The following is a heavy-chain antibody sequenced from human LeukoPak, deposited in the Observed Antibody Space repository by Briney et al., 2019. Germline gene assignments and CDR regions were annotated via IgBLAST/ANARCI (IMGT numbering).Heavy chain of an antibody. CDR3: ARSSGDYRPFDS. CDR1: GFPFSSYE. D-gene: IGHD1-26*01. CDR2: INKVASAI. J-gene: IGHJ4*02. V-gene: IGHV3-48*03. Sequence: GGSLRLSCTASGFPFSSYELNWVRQAPGKGLEWVSHINKVASAIYYAGSVEGRFTISRDDAKNTLYLQMNSLRAEDTALYYCARSSGDYRPFDSWGRGTLVTVSS.